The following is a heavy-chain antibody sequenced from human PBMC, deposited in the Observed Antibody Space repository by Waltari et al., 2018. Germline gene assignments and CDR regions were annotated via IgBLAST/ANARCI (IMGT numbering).Heavy chain of an antibody. CDR2: INSKTDGGTT. CDR3: AKDSEQLVHY. CDR1: GFTFSNAW. D-gene: IGHD6-13*01. J-gene: IGHJ4*02. Sequence: EVQLVESGGGLVKPGGSLRLSCAASGFTFSNAWMSWVRPAPGKGLEWVGRINSKTDGGTTDYAAPVKGRFTSSRDESKNTLYLQMNSLRAEDTAVYYCAKDSEQLVHYWGQGTLVTVSS. V-gene: IGHV3-15*01.